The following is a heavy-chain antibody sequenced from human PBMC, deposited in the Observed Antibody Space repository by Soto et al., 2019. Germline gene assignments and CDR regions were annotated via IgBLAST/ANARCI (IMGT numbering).Heavy chain of an antibody. CDR1: GGSISSGDYY. CDR2: IYYSGST. V-gene: IGHV4-30-4*01. CDR3: AREPKYYYDSSGFDY. D-gene: IGHD3-22*01. J-gene: IGHJ4*02. Sequence: KPSETLSLTCTVSGGSISSGDYYWSWIRQPPGKGLEWIGYIYYSGSTYYNPSLKSRVTISVDTSKNQFSLKLSSVTAADTAVYYCAREPKYYYDSSGFDYWGQGALVTVSS.